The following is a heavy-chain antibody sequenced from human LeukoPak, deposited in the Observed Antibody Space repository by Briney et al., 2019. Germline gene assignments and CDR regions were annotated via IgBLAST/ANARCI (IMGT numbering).Heavy chain of an antibody. D-gene: IGHD6-13*01. J-gene: IGHJ4*02. V-gene: IGHV3-30*04. CDR3: ARDWKIAAAAYFFDY. Sequence: AGGSLRLSCAASGFTFNSYPMHGVRQAPGKGLEWVAVIANDGRDKKYADSVKGRFTISRDNSKNTLYLEMSSLRTEDTAIFYCARDWKIAAAAYFFDYWGQGALVTVSS. CDR1: GFTFNSYP. CDR2: IANDGRDK.